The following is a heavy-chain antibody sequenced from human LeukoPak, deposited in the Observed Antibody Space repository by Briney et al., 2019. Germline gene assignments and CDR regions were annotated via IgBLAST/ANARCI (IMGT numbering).Heavy chain of an antibody. CDR1: GGSINSSSYY. Sequence: SETLSLTCTVSGGSINSSSYYWGWIRQPPGKGRERIGNIFYSGSTYYIPSLRSRATISLDTSRNQFSLKLNSVTAADTAVYYCAKSNGYGLGAIWGQGTMVTVSS. CDR2: IFYSGST. V-gene: IGHV4-39*07. J-gene: IGHJ3*02. CDR3: AKSNGYGLGAI. D-gene: IGHD3-22*01.